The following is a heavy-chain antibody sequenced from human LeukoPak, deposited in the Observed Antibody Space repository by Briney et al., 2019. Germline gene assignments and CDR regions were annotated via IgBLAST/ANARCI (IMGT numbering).Heavy chain of an antibody. V-gene: IGHV4-4*07. Sequence: PSETLSLTCTVSGGSISSYYWSWIRQPAGKGLEWIGRIYTSGSTNYNPSLKSRVTISVDTSKNQFSLKLSSVTAADTAVYYCAMTAGIHYYGSGSYYMGNWFDPWGQGSLVTVSS. J-gene: IGHJ5*02. CDR3: AMTAGIHYYGSGSYYMGNWFDP. CDR1: GGSISSYY. D-gene: IGHD3-10*01. CDR2: IYTSGST.